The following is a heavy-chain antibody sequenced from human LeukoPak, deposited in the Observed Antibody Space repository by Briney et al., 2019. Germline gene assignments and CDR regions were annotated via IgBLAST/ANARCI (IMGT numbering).Heavy chain of an antibody. D-gene: IGHD5-18*01. CDR2: IGTSSSYI. Sequence: GGSLRLSCAASGFTFSSYSMNWVRQAPGKGLEWVSSIGTSSSYIYYADSLKGRFTISRDNAKNSLYLQMNSLRAEDTAVYYCARRATSERGHSYGLDYWGQGTLVTVSS. J-gene: IGHJ4*02. CDR1: GFTFSSYS. CDR3: ARRATSERGHSYGLDY. V-gene: IGHV3-21*01.